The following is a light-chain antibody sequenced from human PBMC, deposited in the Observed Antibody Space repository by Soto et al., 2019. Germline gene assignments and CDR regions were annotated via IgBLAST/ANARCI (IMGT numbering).Light chain of an antibody. CDR3: CSYAGTPGYL. V-gene: IGLV2-11*01. CDR1: SSDVGGYNY. CDR2: DVS. Sequence: QSALTQPRSVSGSPGQSVTISCTGTSSDVGGYNYVSWYQQHPGKAPKVMIYDVSKRPSGVPDRFSGSKSGNTASLTISGLQAEDEADYYCCSYAGTPGYLFGTGTKLTVL. J-gene: IGLJ1*01.